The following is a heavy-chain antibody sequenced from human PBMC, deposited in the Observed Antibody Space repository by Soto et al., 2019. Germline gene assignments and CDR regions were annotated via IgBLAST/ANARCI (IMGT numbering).Heavy chain of an antibody. CDR3: ANVDTMVRGVPQLAWSMDV. D-gene: IGHD3-10*01. CDR2: ISGSGGST. CDR1: GFTFSSYA. V-gene: IGHV3-23*01. Sequence: GGSLRLSCAASGFTFSSYAMSWVRQAAGKGLEWVSAISGSGGSTYYADSVKGRLTISRDNSKNTLYLQMNSLRAEDTAVYYCANVDTMVRGVPQLAWSMDVWGQGTTVTVSS. J-gene: IGHJ6*02.